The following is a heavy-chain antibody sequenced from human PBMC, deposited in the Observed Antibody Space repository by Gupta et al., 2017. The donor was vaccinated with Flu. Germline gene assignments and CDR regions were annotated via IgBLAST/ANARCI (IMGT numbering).Heavy chain of an antibody. CDR2: INPHSGST. V-gene: IGHV1-2*06. Sequence: QVQLVQSGAEVKERGASVKLSCKASGYTFTAYYIHWVRQDPGQGLEWVGRINPHSGSTNYEQKFQGRVTVTMDTSISTAYMDLSRLRSDDTAVYYCAREKHCSTASCYRWFDPWGQGTLVTVSS. CDR3: AREKHCSTASCYRWFDP. J-gene: IGHJ5*02. D-gene: IGHD2-2*02. CDR1: GYTFTAYY.